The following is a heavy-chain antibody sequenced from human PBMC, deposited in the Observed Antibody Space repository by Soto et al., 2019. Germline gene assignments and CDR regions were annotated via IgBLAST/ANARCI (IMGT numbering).Heavy chain of an antibody. D-gene: IGHD6-13*01. V-gene: IGHV1-69*12. CDR3: GRGGRGGIAEN. CDR1: GGTFSSYA. CDR2: IIPIFGTA. J-gene: IGHJ4*02. Sequence: QVQLVQSGAEVKKPGSSVKVSCKASGGTFSSYAISWVRQAPGQGLEWMGGIIPIFGTANYAQKFQGRVTMTADEPTSTAYVELSGRRAEDGAVYYGGRGGRGGIAENGGQGTLVTVSS.